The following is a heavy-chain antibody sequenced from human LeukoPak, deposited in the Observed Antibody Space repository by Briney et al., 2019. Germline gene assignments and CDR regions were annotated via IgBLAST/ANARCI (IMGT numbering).Heavy chain of an antibody. CDR1: GSTFSIYS. CDR2: IWYDGSIK. V-gene: IGHV3-33*08. CDR3: ARAYYYDTSATPDY. Sequence: GGSLRLSCAASGSTFSIYSMNWVRQAPGKGLEWVAVIWYDGSIKYYADSVKGRFTISRDNSKNTLYLQMNSLRAEDTAVYYCARAYYYDTSATPDYWGQGTLVTVSS. J-gene: IGHJ4*02. D-gene: IGHD3-22*01.